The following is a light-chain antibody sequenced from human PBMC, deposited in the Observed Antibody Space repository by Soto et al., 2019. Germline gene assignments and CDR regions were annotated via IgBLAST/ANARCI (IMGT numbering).Light chain of an antibody. V-gene: IGKV3-15*01. CDR3: QQYNNWPRT. CDR1: QSISRLY. Sequence: EIVLTQSPGTLSLSPGEGATLSCRASQSISRLYLSWYQQKPGQPPRLLIYDGSNRATGIPARFSGSGSGTEFTLTINSLQSEDFAVYYCQQYNNWPRTFGQGTKVDIK. CDR2: DGS. J-gene: IGKJ1*01.